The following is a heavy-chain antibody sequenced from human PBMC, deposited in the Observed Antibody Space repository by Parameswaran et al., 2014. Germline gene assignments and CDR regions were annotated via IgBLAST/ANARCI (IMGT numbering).Heavy chain of an antibody. V-gene: IGHV4-59*01. CDR1: GGSISSYY. D-gene: IGHD5-24*01. CDR3: AREQGTGLQSDYYFDY. Sequence: SETLSLTCTVSGGSISSYYWSWIRQPPGKGLEWIGYIYYMGAPTTTPPSKSRVTISVDTSKNQFSLKLSSVTAADTAVYYCAREQGTGLQSDYYFDYWGQGTLVTVSS. J-gene: IGHJ4*02. CDR2: IYYMGAP.